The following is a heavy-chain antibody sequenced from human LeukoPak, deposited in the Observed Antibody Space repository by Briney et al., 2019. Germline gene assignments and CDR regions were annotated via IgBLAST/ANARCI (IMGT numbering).Heavy chain of an antibody. CDR2: ISGSGGSS. J-gene: IGHJ4*02. CDR3: AKTYSSGWPPALYYFDY. CDR1: GFTFSSYA. D-gene: IGHD6-19*01. Sequence: GGSLRLSCAASGFTFSSYAMSWVRQAPGKGLEWVSAISGSGGSSYYADSVKGRFTISRDNSKNTLYLQMNSLRAEDTAVYYCAKTYSSGWPPALYYFDYWGQGTLVTVSS. V-gene: IGHV3-23*01.